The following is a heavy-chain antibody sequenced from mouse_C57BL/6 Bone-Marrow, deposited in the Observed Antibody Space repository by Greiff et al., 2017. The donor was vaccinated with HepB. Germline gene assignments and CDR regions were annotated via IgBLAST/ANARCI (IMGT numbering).Heavy chain of an antibody. D-gene: IGHD2-5*01. CDR2: ISSGGDYI. J-gene: IGHJ3*01. V-gene: IGHV5-9-1*02. CDR1: GFTFSSYA. CDR3: TRDRYSNYPFAY. Sequence: EVHLVESGEGLVKPGGSLKLSCAASGFTFSSYAMSWVRQTPEKRLEWVAYISSGGDYIYYADTVKGRFTISRDNARNTLYLQMSSLKSEDTAMYYCTRDRYSNYPFAYWGQGTLVTVSA.